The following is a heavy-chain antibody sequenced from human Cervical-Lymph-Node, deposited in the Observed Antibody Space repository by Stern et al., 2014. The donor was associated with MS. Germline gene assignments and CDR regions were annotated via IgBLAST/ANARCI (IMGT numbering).Heavy chain of an antibody. Sequence: AQLVESGAEVKKPGASVKVSCKASGYTFTSYGISWVRQAPGQGLEWMGWISAYNGNTNYAQKLQGRVTMTTDTSTSTAYMELRSRRSDDTAVYYCARGLLRSGARPEFVYWGQGTLVTVSS. J-gene: IGHJ4*02. CDR3: ARGLLRSGARPEFVY. CDR2: ISAYNGNT. V-gene: IGHV1-18*04. D-gene: IGHD6-6*01. CDR1: GYTFTSYG.